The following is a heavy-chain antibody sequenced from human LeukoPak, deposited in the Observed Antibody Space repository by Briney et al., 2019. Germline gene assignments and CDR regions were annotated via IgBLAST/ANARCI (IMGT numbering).Heavy chain of an antibody. CDR2: IYYSGST. J-gene: IGHJ4*02. CDR3: ARVSYSSGSPFDY. CDR1: GGSISSYY. V-gene: IGHV4-59*08. D-gene: IGHD6-19*01. Sequence: SSETLSLTCTVSGGSISSYYWSWIRQPPGKGLEWIGYIYYSGSTNYNPSLKSRVTISVDTSKNQFSLKLSSVTAADTAVYYCARVSYSSGSPFDYWGQGTLVTVSS.